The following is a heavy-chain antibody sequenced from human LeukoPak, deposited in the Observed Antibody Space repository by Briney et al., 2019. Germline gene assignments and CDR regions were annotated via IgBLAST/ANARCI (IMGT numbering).Heavy chain of an antibody. Sequence: PSETLSLTCAVYGGSFSGYYWSWIRQPPGKGLEWIGEINHSGSTNYNPSLKSRVTISVDTSKNQFSLKLSSVTAADTAVYYCARDRGGRDSSGWRIDYYYYGMDVWGQGTTVTVSS. CDR2: INHSGST. V-gene: IGHV4-34*01. CDR3: ARDRGGRDSSGWRIDYYYYGMDV. J-gene: IGHJ6*02. D-gene: IGHD6-19*01. CDR1: GGSFSGYY.